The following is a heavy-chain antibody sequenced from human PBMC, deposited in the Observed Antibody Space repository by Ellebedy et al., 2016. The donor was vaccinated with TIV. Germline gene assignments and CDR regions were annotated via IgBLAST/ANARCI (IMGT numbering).Heavy chain of an antibody. CDR2: ISYDGSDK. D-gene: IGHD2-15*01. V-gene: IGHV3-30*03. CDR1: GFTFSSYG. Sequence: GGSLRLSXAASGFTFSSYGMHWVRQAPGKGLEWVAVISYDGSDKYYADSVKGRFTISRDNANNSLYLHMNSLRDDDTAVYYCARSHCSGRTCYHFESWGQGTLVTVSS. CDR3: ARSHCSGRTCYHFES. J-gene: IGHJ5*01.